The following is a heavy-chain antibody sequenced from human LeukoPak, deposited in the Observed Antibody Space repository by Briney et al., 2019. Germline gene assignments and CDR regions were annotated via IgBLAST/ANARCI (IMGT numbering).Heavy chain of an antibody. V-gene: IGHV3-7*01. J-gene: IGHJ5*02. Sequence: PGGSLRLSCVGSGFTFSRYWLNWVRQAPGKGLEWVANIKQDGSEKYYVDSVKGRFTISRDNAKNSLYLQMNGLRAEDTAVYYCARGPYDYVWGSYRSANWFDPWGQGTLVTVSS. CDR2: IKQDGSEK. CDR3: ARGPYDYVWGSYRSANWFDP. CDR1: GFTFSRYW. D-gene: IGHD3-16*02.